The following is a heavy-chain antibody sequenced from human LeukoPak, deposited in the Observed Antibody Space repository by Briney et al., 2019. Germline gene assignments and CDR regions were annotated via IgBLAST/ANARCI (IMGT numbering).Heavy chain of an antibody. V-gene: IGHV4-4*07. J-gene: IGHJ4*02. Sequence: PSETLSLTCTVSCGSISSYYWSWIRQPAGKGLEWIGRIYSTGSTNYNPSLKSRVTMSVDTSKNQFSLRLRSVTAADTAVYYCARQIASAGTAGFDFWGQGALATVSS. CDR1: CGSISSYY. CDR2: IYSTGST. D-gene: IGHD6-13*01. CDR3: ARQIASAGTAGFDF.